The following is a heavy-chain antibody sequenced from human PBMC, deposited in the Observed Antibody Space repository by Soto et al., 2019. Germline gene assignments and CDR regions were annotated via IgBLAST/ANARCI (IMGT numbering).Heavy chain of an antibody. CDR1: GFIFSDYH. CDR3: VRDRRISGINRGLDY. Sequence: PGGSLRLSCAASGFIFSDYHMTWIRQAPGKGLELVAYISSSGDTINYADPVKGRFTISRDNGKDSLFLQMSSLRAEDTAVYYCVRDRRISGINRGLDYWGRGTLVTVSS. D-gene: IGHD1-20*01. V-gene: IGHV3-11*01. CDR2: ISSSGDTI. J-gene: IGHJ4*02.